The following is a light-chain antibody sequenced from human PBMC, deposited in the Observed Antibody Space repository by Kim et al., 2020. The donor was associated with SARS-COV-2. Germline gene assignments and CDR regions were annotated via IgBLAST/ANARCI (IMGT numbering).Light chain of an antibody. CDR2: WAS. CDR1: QSVFHISYKKNL. CDR3: QQYYSTTFT. V-gene: IGKV4-1*01. J-gene: IGKJ4*01. Sequence: ATINCGSSQSVFHISYKKNLLAWYQQKPGQPPKLLIYWASTRESGVPDRFSGSESGTDFTLTISSLQAEDVAVYFCQQYYSTTFTFGGGTKVDIK.